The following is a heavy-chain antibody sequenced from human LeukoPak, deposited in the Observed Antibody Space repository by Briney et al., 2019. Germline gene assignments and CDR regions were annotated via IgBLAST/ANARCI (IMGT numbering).Heavy chain of an antibody. CDR3: AKDKLVANYYCGMDV. CDR2: ISGDGGST. D-gene: IGHD5-12*01. CDR1: GFTFDDYA. V-gene: IGHV3-43*02. Sequence: QTGGSLRLSCAASGFTFDDYAMHWVRQAPGKGLEWVSLISGDGGSTYYADSVKGRFTISRDNSKNSLYLQMNSLRTEDTALYYCAKDKLVANYYCGMDVWGQGTTVTVS. J-gene: IGHJ6*02.